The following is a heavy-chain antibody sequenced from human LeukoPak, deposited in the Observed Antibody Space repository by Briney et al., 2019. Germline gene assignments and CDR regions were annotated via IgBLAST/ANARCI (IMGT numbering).Heavy chain of an antibody. CDR3: ARLDYYHFDY. CDR1: GGSISRYY. J-gene: IGHJ4*02. CDR2: ISYSGST. V-gene: IGHV4-59*01. D-gene: IGHD3-22*01. Sequence: SETLSLTCTVSGGSISRYYWSWIRQPPGKGLEWIGYISYSGSTKYNPSLMSRVTISVDTSKNQFSLKLSSATAADTAVYYCARLDYYHFDYWGQGTVVTVSS.